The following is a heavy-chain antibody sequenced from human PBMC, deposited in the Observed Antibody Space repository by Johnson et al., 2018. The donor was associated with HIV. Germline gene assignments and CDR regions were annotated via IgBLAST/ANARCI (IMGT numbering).Heavy chain of an antibody. CDR2: IKSKVDGGTT. CDR1: GFTFSNAW. D-gene: IGHD1-26*01. Sequence: EVQLVESGGGLVQPGGSLRLSCAVSGFTFSNAWMRWVRQAPGKGLEWVGRIKSKVDGGTTDYAAPVKGRFTVSRDDSKNTLYLQMNSLRAEDTAVYYCTTEVGATRDAFDIWGQGTMVTVSS. V-gene: IGHV3-15*05. J-gene: IGHJ3*02. CDR3: TTEVGATRDAFDI.